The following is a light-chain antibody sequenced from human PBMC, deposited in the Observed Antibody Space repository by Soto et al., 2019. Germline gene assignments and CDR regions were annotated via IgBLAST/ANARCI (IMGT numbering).Light chain of an antibody. CDR1: SSDVGTYNF. Sequence: QSALTQPRSVSGSPGQSVSISCTGTSSDVGTYNFVSWYQQHPGKAPKVMIYDVSKRPSGVPDRFSGSKSGNTASLTISGLQSEDEADYYCCSYAGRYTYVFXTGTKVTVL. V-gene: IGLV2-11*01. CDR2: DVS. J-gene: IGLJ1*01. CDR3: CSYAGRYTYV.